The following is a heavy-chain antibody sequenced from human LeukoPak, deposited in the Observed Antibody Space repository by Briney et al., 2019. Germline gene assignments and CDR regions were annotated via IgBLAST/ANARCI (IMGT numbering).Heavy chain of an antibody. V-gene: IGHV3-21*01. CDR3: ARDDYYDSSGYPDY. J-gene: IGHJ4*02. Sequence: GGSLRLSCAASGFTFSNAWMSWVRQAPGKGLEWVSSISSSSSYIYYADSVKGRFTISRDNAKNSLYLQMNSLRAEDTAVYYCARDDYYDSSGYPDYWGQGTLITVSS. D-gene: IGHD3-22*01. CDR2: ISSSSSYI. CDR1: GFTFSNAW.